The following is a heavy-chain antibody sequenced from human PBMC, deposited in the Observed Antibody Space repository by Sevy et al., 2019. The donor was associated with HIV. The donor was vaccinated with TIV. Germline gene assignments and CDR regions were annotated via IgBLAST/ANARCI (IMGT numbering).Heavy chain of an antibody. V-gene: IGHV1-69*06. Sequence: ASVKVSCKASGGTFSSYAISWVRQAPGQGLEWMGGIIPIFGTANYAQKFQGRVTITADKSTSTAYVELSSLRSEDTAVYYCARGVGYCSSTSCYARNWFDPWGQGTLVTVSS. D-gene: IGHD2-2*01. CDR3: ARGVGYCSSTSCYARNWFDP. CDR1: GGTFSSYA. CDR2: IIPIFGTA. J-gene: IGHJ5*02.